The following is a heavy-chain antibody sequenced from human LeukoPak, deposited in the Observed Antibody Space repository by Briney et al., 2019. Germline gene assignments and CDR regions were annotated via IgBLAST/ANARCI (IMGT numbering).Heavy chain of an antibody. CDR3: ARESAHCSGGSCYLRGFDP. CDR2: ITNSGTTI. Sequence: GGSLRLSCAASGFTFTDYYMSWIRQAPGKGLEWVSYITNSGTTIYYADSVKGRFTISRDNSKNTLYLQMNSLRAEDTAVYYCARESAHCSGGSCYLRGFDPWGQGTLVTVSS. D-gene: IGHD2-15*01. CDR1: GFTFTDYY. J-gene: IGHJ5*02. V-gene: IGHV3-11*01.